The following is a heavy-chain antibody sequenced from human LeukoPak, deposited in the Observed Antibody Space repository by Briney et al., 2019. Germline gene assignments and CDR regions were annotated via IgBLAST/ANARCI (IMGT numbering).Heavy chain of an antibody. CDR2: INHSGST. CDR1: GGSFSGYY. D-gene: IGHD3-22*01. Sequence: KPSETLSLTCALYGGSFSGYYWSWIRQPPGKGLEWIGEINHSGSTNYNPSLKSRVTISVDTSKNQFSLKLSSVTAADTAVYYCARATLVYYGSSGYYQTWGQGTLVTVSS. V-gene: IGHV4-34*01. CDR3: ARATLVYYGSSGYYQT. J-gene: IGHJ4*02.